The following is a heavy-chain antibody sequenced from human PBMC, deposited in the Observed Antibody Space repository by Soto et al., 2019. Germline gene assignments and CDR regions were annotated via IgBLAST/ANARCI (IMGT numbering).Heavy chain of an antibody. D-gene: IGHD1-26*01. CDR2: ISLNGDI. J-gene: IGHJ6*02. Sequence: QVQLQESGPGLVESSGTLSLTCAVYGGSGRSGHWWTWVRQSPGKGLEWIGEISLNGDINYSPSLQRRGSVSIDMSRNHLSLRLTSVTAPDTAVYYCATREMRTVGPVWGPGTMVAASS. CDR1: GGSGRSGHW. V-gene: IGHV4-4*02. CDR3: ATREMRTVGPV.